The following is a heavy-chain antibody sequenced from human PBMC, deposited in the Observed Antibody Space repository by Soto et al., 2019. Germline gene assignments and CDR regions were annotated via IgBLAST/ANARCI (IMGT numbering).Heavy chain of an antibody. CDR3: ARVDEDSSGYSGSDWFDP. J-gene: IGHJ5*02. D-gene: IGHD3-22*01. V-gene: IGHV4-34*01. CDR2: INHSGST. Sequence: QVQLQQWGAGLLKPSATLSLTCAVYGGSFSGYYWSWIRQPPGKGLEWTGEINHSGSTNYNPSLKSRVPISVDTSKNQFSLKLSSVTAADTAVYYGARVDEDSSGYSGSDWFDPWGQGTLVTVSS. CDR1: GGSFSGYY.